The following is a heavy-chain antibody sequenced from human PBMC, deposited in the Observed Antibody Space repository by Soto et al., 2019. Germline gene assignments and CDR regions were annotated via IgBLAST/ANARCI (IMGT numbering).Heavy chain of an antibody. CDR3: ASLAFCRYYYDSSGCGGVHY. CDR1: GFTFSDYY. V-gene: IGHV3-11*01. J-gene: IGHJ4*02. CDR2: ISSSGSTI. Sequence: GGSLRLSCAASGFTFSDYYMSWIRQAPGKGLEWVSYISSSGSTIYYADSVKGRFTISRDNAKNSLYLQMNSLRAEDTAVYYCASLAFCRYYYDSSGCGGVHYWGQGTLVTVSS. D-gene: IGHD3-22*01.